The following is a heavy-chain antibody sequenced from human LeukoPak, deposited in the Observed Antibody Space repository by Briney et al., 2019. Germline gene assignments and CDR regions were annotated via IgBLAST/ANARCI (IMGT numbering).Heavy chain of an antibody. CDR1: GFTLSYYW. D-gene: IGHD2-15*01. CDR3: ARAPRVDYMDV. J-gene: IGHJ6*03. V-gene: IGHV3-7*01. CDR2: IKQDGSEK. Sequence: GGSLRLSCAASGFTLSYYWMSWVRQAPGKGLEWVANIKQDGSEKYYVDSVKGRFTISRDNAKNSLYLQMNSLKAEDTAVYYCARAPRVDYMDVWGKGTTVTVSS.